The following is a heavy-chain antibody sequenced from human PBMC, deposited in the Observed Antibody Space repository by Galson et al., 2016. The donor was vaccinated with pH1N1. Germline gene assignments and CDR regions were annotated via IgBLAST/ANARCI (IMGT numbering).Heavy chain of an antibody. CDR1: GYIFSTFW. J-gene: IGHJ6*02. Sequence: QSGAEVTKPGESLKISCKGSGYIFSTFWIGWVRQMPGKGLEWMGIVYPGDSDTRYNPSFKGQVTISVDKSISTAYLQWSSLKASDSAIYFCARHQSSSDDYFFYNMDVWGQGTMVTVSS. CDR2: VYPGDSDT. V-gene: IGHV5-51*01. D-gene: IGHD6-6*01. CDR3: ARHQSSSDDYFFYNMDV.